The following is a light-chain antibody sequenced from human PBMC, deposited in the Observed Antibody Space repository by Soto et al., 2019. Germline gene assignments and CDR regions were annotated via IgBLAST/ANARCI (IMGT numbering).Light chain of an antibody. CDR2: RND. J-gene: IGLJ3*02. Sequence: QSVLTQPPSASGTPGQRVTISCAGSSSNIGVNYLYWYHQLPGTAPKLVIFRNDRRPSGVPDRLSGSKSGTSASLAISGLRSEDEGDYYCAAWDGSLSTWVFGGGTKVTVL. CDR1: SSNIGVNY. V-gene: IGLV1-47*01. CDR3: AAWDGSLSTWV.